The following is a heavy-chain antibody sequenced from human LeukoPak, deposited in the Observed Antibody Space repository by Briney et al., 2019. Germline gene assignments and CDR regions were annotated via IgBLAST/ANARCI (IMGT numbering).Heavy chain of an antibody. J-gene: IGHJ4*02. CDR1: GFTFSDYY. V-gene: IGHV3-11*01. CDR3: ARWTAAPAGGYFDY. D-gene: IGHD1-14*01. Sequence: PGGSLRLSCAASGFTFSDYYMGWLRQAPGKGLEWVSYISSSGSTIYYADSVKGRFTISRDNAKNSLYLQMNSLRAEDTAVYYCARWTAAPAGGYFDYWGQGTLVTVSS. CDR2: ISSSGSTI.